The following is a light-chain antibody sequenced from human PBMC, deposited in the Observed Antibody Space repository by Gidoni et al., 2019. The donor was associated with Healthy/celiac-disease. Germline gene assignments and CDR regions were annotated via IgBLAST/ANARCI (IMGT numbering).Light chain of an antibody. Sequence: DIQMTQSPSSLSASVGDRVTNTCRASQSISSYLNWYQQKPGKAPKLLIYAASSLQSGIPPRFSGSGSGTDFTLTISSLQPEDFAAYYCQQSYSTPFTFGPGTKVDIK. J-gene: IGKJ3*01. CDR3: QQSYSTPFT. CDR1: QSISSY. CDR2: AAS. V-gene: IGKV1-39*01.